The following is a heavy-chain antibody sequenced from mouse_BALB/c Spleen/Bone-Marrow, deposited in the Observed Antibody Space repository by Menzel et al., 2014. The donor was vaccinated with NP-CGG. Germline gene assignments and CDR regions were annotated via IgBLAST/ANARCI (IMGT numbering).Heavy chain of an antibody. Sequence: EVQGVESGGGLVQPGGSLKLSCAASGFTFSSYGMSWVRQNPDKRLELVATINNNDGNTYYPASVKGRFTISRDNSKNTHYLQMSNLKSEDTAMYYCTRDNSGSRFDYWGQGTTLTVSS. CDR1: GFTFSSYG. J-gene: IGHJ2*01. D-gene: IGHD1-1*01. V-gene: IGHV5-6-3*01. CDR2: INNNDGNT. CDR3: TRDNSGSRFDY.